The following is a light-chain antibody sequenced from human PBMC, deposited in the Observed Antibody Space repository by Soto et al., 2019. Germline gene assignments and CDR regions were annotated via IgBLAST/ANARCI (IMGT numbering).Light chain of an antibody. J-gene: IGKJ1*01. CDR1: QSVSSSY. Sequence: ESVLMQSPGTLSLSQGEKATLSCRASQSVSSSYLAWYQQKPGQAPRLLIYGASSRATGIPDRFSGSGSGTDFTLTVSRLEPEDFAVYYCQQFGSSSWTFGQGTKVDIK. CDR3: QQFGSSSWT. CDR2: GAS. V-gene: IGKV3-20*01.